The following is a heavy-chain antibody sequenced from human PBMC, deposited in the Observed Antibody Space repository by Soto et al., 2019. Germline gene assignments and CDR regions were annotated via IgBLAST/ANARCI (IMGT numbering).Heavy chain of an antibody. CDR1: GGSISSSNW. CDR2: IYHSGST. V-gene: IGHV4-4*02. CDR3: ARVLDPGYCSSTSCYSWFDP. D-gene: IGHD2-2*01. Sequence: PSETLSLTCAVSGGSISSSNWWSWVRQPPGKGLEWIGEIYHSGSTNYNPSLKSRVTISVDKSKNQFSLKLSSVTAADTAVYYCARVLDPGYCSSTSCYSWFDPWGQGTLVTVSS. J-gene: IGHJ5*02.